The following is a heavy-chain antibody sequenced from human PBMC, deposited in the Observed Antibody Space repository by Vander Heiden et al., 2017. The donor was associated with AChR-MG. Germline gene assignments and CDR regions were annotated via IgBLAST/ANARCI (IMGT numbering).Heavy chain of an antibody. Sequence: QLQLVQSGAEVKKPGSSVKVSCKASGGTFSSYASRWVRQAPGQGLEWMGGIIPIFGTANYAQKCQGRVTITADESTSTAYMELSSLRSEDTAVYYCARSPEHNQEVINYYGMDVWGQGTTVTVSS. CDR3: ARSPEHNQEVINYYGMDV. J-gene: IGHJ6*02. V-gene: IGHV1-69*01. CDR2: IIPIFGTA. CDR1: GGTFSSYA. D-gene: IGHD2-21*01.